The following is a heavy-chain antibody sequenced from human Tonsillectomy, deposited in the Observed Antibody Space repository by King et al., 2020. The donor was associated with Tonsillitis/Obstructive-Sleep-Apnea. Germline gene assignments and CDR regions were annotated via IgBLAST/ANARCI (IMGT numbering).Heavy chain of an antibody. Sequence: VQLVESGGGLVQPGGSLRLSCAASGFTFSSYAMSWVRQAPGKGLEWVSAISGSGGSTYYADSVKGRFTISRDNSKNTLYLQMNSLRAEDTAVYYCASPRSRSGYRNYYYMDVWGKGTTVTVSS. D-gene: IGHD3-3*01. CDR1: GFTFSSYA. CDR2: ISGSGGST. V-gene: IGHV3-23*04. CDR3: ASPRSRSGYRNYYYMDV. J-gene: IGHJ6*03.